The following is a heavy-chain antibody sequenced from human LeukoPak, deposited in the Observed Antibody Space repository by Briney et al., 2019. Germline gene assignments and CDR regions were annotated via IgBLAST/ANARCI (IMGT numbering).Heavy chain of an antibody. D-gene: IGHD5-18*01. CDR1: GYTFTSYG. CDR3: ARGLARTSMVTRGGVRFDY. J-gene: IGHJ4*02. CDR2: ISAYNGDT. V-gene: IGHV1-18*01. Sequence: ASVKVSCKASGYTFTSYGINWVRQAPGQGLEWMGWISAYNGDTNYAQKLQGRVTMTADTSTSTAYMELRSLRSEDTAVYYCARGLARTSMVTRGGVRFDYWGQGTLVTVSS.